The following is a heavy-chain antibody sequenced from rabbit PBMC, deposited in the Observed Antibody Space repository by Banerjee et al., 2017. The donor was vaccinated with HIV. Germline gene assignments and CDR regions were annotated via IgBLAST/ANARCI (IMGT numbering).Heavy chain of an antibody. CDR3: ARGWNSYGYVGYALTRLDL. Sequence: QQQLEESGGGLVKPGGTLTLSCKASGFDFSSYYRMCWVRQAPGRGLELIACIYTTSGSTWYASWVNGRFTISRSTSLNTVTLQLNSLTAADTATYFCARGWNSYGYVGYALTRLDLWGQGTLVTVS. D-gene: IGHD6-1*01. CDR1: GFDFSSYYR. CDR2: IYTTSGST. J-gene: IGHJ3*01. V-gene: IGHV1S43*01.